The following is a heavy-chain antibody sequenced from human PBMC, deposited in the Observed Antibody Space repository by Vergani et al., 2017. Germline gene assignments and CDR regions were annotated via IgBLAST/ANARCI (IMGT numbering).Heavy chain of an antibody. Sequence: QVQLQQWGAGLLKPSETLSLICAVYGGSFSGYYWSWIRQPPGKGLEWIGEINHSGSTNYNPSLKSRVTISVDTSKNQFSLKLSSVTAADTAVYYCARGGGVVVPAPFDYWGQGTLVTVSS. J-gene: IGHJ4*02. V-gene: IGHV4-34*01. D-gene: IGHD2-2*01. CDR3: ARGGGVVVPAPFDY. CDR2: INHSGST. CDR1: GGSFSGYY.